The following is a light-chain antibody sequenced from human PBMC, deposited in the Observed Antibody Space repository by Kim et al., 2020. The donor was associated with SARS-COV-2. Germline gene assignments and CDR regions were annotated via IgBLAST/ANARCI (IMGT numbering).Light chain of an antibody. CDR3: QQYNSEAEVT. J-gene: IGKJ4*01. Sequence: DIQMTQSPSTLSASVGDRVTITCRASQSISSWLAWYQQKPGKAPKLLIYKASSLESGVPSRFSGSGSGTEFTLTISSLQPDDFANYYGQQYNSEAEVTLGGGTKVDIK. CDR2: KAS. CDR1: QSISSW. V-gene: IGKV1-5*03.